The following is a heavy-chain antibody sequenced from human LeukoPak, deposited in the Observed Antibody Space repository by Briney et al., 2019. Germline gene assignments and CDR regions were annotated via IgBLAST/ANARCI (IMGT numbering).Heavy chain of an antibody. V-gene: IGHV1-69*13. CDR1: GGTFSSYA. CDR2: IIPIFGTA. CDR3: ARDPVVVVAAFYYYYYGMDV. J-gene: IGHJ6*02. D-gene: IGHD2-15*01. Sequence: SVKVSCEASGGTFSSYAISWVRQAPGQGLEWMGGIIPIFGTANYAQKFQGRVTITADESTSTAYMELSSLRSEDTAVYYCARDPVVVVAAFYYYYYGMDVWGQGTTVTVSS.